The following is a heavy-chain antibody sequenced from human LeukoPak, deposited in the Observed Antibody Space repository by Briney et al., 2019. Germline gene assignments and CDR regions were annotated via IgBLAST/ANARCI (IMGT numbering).Heavy chain of an antibody. CDR3: ARDNSVEDTAWWFDP. D-gene: IGHD4-23*01. CDR1: GYTFTSYH. J-gene: IGHJ5*02. V-gene: IGHV1-46*01. CDR2: INPSGGST. Sequence: ASVKVSCKASGYTFTSYHIHWVRQAPGQGLEWMGIINPSGGSTSYAQKFQGRVTMTRDMSTSTDYMELSSLRSEDTAVYYCARDNSVEDTAWWFDPWGQGTLVTVSS.